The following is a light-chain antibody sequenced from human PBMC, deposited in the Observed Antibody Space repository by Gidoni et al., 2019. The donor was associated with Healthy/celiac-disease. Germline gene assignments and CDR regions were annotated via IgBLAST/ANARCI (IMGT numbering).Light chain of an antibody. CDR3: QQSYSTPRAAVT. V-gene: IGKV1-39*01. J-gene: IGKJ3*01. Sequence: DIQMTQSPSSLSASVGDRVTITCRASQSISSYLNWYQQKPGKAPKLLIYAASSLQSGVPSRFSGSGSGTDFTLTISSLQPEDFATYYCQQSYSTPRAAVTFGPGTKVDIK. CDR1: QSISSY. CDR2: AAS.